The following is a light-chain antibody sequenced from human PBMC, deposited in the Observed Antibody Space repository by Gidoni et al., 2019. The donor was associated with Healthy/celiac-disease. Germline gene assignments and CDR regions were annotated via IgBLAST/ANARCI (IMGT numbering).Light chain of an antibody. V-gene: IGKV3-11*01. CDR3: QQSSNWFT. CDR2: DAS. J-gene: IGKJ3*01. CDR1: QSVSSY. Sequence: ELVLTQSPATLSLSPGERATLSCRASQSVSSYLAWYQQKPGQAPRLLIYDASNRATGIPARFSGSGSGTDFTRTISSLEPEDFAVYYCQQSSNWFTFGPGTKVDIK.